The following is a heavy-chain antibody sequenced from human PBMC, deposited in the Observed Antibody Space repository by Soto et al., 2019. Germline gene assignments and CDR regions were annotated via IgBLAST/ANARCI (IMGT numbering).Heavy chain of an antibody. Sequence: SETLSLTCTVSGGSISSGGYYWSWIRQHPGKGLEWIGYIYYSGSTYYNPSLKSRVTISVDTSKNQFSLKLSSVTAADTAVYYCASDASGYRTRYYYGMDVWGQGTTVTVSS. CDR2: IYYSGST. V-gene: IGHV4-31*03. CDR1: GGSISSGGYY. J-gene: IGHJ6*02. D-gene: IGHD5-12*01. CDR3: ASDASGYRTRYYYGMDV.